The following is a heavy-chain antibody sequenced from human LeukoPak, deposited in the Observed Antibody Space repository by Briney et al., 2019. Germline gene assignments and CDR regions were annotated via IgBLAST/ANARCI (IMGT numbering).Heavy chain of an antibody. CDR2: IYTSGCT. D-gene: IGHD2-2*01. V-gene: IGHV4-61*02. J-gene: IGHJ6*03. Sequence: SETLSLTCAVSGGSINSGSYYWRWIRQPAGKGLEWIGRIYTSGCTNYNPSLKSRVTISVDTSKNQFSLKLSSVTAADTAVYYCARDYASYYYYCMDVWGKGTTGTASS. CDR1: GGSINSGSYY. CDR3: ARDYASYYYYCMDV.